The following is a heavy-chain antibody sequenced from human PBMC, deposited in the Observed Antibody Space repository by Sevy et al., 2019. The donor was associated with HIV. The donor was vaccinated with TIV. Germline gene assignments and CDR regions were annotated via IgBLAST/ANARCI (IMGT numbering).Heavy chain of an antibody. CDR1: GGSISSYY. V-gene: IGHV4-59*01. Sequence: SETQSLTCTVSGGSISSYYWSWIRQPPGKGLEWIGYIYYSGSTNYNPSLKSRVTISVDTSKNQFSLKLSSVTAADTAVYYCARGRGSGSYFNWFDPWGQGTLVTVSS. CDR2: IYYSGST. D-gene: IGHD1-26*01. CDR3: ARGRGSGSYFNWFDP. J-gene: IGHJ5*02.